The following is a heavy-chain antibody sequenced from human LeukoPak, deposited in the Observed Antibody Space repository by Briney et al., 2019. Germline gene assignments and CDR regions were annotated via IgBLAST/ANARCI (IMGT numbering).Heavy chain of an antibody. CDR1: GGSISSGSYY. CDR3: ARFGASSSSWYMGAYYMDV. D-gene: IGHD6-13*01. Sequence: PSQTLSLTCTVPGGSISSGSYYWSWIRQPAGKGLEWIGRIYTSGSTNYNPSLKSRVTISVDTSKNQFSLKLTSVTAADTAVYYCARFGASSSSWYMGAYYMDVWGKGTTVTVSS. J-gene: IGHJ6*03. CDR2: IYTSGST. V-gene: IGHV4-61*02.